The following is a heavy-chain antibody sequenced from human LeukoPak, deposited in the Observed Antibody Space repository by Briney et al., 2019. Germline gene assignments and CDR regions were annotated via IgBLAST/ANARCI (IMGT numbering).Heavy chain of an antibody. CDR3: ARVPPCLRSQRSFDY. Sequence: SETLSLTCTVSSGSISSYYWSWIRQPAGKGLEWIGRIYTTGSTNYNPSLKSRLTISVDTSKNQFSLNLSSVTAADTAVYYCARVPPCLRSQRSFDYWGQGTLVSVSS. CDR1: SGSISSYY. D-gene: IGHD4-17*01. CDR2: IYTTGST. J-gene: IGHJ4*02. V-gene: IGHV4-4*07.